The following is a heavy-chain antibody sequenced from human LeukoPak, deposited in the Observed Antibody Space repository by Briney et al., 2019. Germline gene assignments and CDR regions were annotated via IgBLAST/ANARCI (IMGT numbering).Heavy chain of an antibody. J-gene: IGHJ4*02. D-gene: IGHD1-26*01. Sequence: PSETLSLTCTVSGGSISSTNFYWGWIRQPPGKGLEWIGSVHSNGNSYYNPSLKSRVTISVDTSKNQFSLNLRSVTAADTAVYYCARHSGSGSYPTCWGQGTLVTVSS. CDR1: GGSISSTNFY. CDR2: VHSNGNS. CDR3: ARHSGSGSYPTC. V-gene: IGHV4-39*01.